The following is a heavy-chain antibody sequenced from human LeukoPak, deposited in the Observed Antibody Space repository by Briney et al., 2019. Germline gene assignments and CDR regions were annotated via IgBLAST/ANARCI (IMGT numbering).Heavy chain of an antibody. D-gene: IGHD6-19*01. CDR3: ARDPARLVELAFDI. CDR2: ISSSSSYI. Sequence: GSLRLSCAASGFTFSSYNMNWVRQAPGKGLEWVSSISSSSSYIYYADSVKGRFTISRDNAKNSLYLQMNSLRAEDTAVYYCARDPARLVELAFDIWGQGTMVTVSS. CDR1: GFTFSSYN. J-gene: IGHJ3*02. V-gene: IGHV3-21*01.